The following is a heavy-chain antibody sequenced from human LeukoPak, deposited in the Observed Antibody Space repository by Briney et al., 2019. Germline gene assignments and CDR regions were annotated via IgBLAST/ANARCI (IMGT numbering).Heavy chain of an antibody. D-gene: IGHD6-13*01. CDR1: GDSISSYY. CDR3: ARRDISTWYYPLDY. J-gene: IGHJ4*02. Sequence: SETLSLTCTVSGDSISSYYWSWIRQPPGKGLEWIGYIYYSGSTNYNPSLKSRVTISVDTSKNQFSLQLSSVTAADTAVYYCARRDISTWYYPLDYWGQGTLVTVSS. V-gene: IGHV4-59*12. CDR2: IYYSGST.